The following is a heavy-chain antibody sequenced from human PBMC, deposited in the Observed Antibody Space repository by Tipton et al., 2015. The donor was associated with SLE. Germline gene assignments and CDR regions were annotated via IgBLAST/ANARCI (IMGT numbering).Heavy chain of an antibody. Sequence: TLSLTCTVSGGSISSYYWSWIRQPPGKGLEWIGYIYYSGSTNYNPSLKSRVTISVDTSKNQFSLKLSSVTAADTAVYYCARAAGDGAFEIWGQGTMVTVSS. J-gene: IGHJ3*02. CDR3: ARAAGDGAFEI. D-gene: IGHD7-27*01. V-gene: IGHV4-59*01. CDR1: GGSISSYY. CDR2: IYYSGST.